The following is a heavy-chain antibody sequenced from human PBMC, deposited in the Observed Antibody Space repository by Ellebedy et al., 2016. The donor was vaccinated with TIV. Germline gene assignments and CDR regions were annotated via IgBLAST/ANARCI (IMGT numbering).Heavy chain of an antibody. CDR2: ISYSGST. CDR1: GGSIRSNNNY. D-gene: IGHD5-12*01. CDR3: ARGLGPWMSE. Sequence: MPSETLSLTCTVSGGSIRSNNNYWGWIRQPPGKGLEWIGSISYSGSTYYNPSLKSRVTISVDTSKNQFSLRLYSVTAADTAVYYCARGLGPWMSEWGQGTLVTVSS. V-gene: IGHV4-39*01. J-gene: IGHJ1*01.